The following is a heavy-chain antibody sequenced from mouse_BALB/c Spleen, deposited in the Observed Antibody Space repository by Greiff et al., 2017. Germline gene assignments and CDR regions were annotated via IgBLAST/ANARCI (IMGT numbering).Heavy chain of an antibody. D-gene: IGHD2-12*01. CDR1: GFTFSSFG. CDR2: ISSGSSTI. J-gene: IGHJ1*01. Sequence: EVQLVESGGGLVQPGGSRKLSCAASGFTFSSFGMHWVRQAPEKGLEWVAYISSGSSTIYYADTVKGRCTISRDNPKNTLFLQMTSLRSEDTAMYYCERRGGSTVEAPYCDFDVWGAGTTVTVSS. CDR3: ERRGGSTVEAPYCDFDV. V-gene: IGHV5-17*02.